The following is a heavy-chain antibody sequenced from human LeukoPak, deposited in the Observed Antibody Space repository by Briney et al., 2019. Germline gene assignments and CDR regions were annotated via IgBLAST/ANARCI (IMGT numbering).Heavy chain of an antibody. D-gene: IGHD3-22*01. CDR1: GGSISGYY. V-gene: IGHV4-59*01. CDR2: IYSTGIT. J-gene: IGHJ4*01. Sequence: SETLSLTCTVSGGSISGYYWSWIRQPPGKGLEIIGYIYSTGITDYNPSLTSRVTISVDTSKNQFSLKLSSVTAADTAVYYCARFIGSSGYYDYWGHGTLVTVPS. CDR3: ARFIGSSGYYDY.